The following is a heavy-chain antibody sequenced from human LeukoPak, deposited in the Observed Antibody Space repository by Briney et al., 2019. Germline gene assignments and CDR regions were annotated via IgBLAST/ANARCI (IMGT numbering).Heavy chain of an antibody. CDR1: GFTFSSYA. J-gene: IGHJ1*01. CDR2: ISGSGGST. Sequence: GGSLRLSCAASGFTFSSYAMSWVRQAPGKGLEWVSAISGSGGSTYYADSVKGRFTISRDNSKNTLYLQMNRLRAEDTAVYYCAKDPPYRGSGTTGYFQHWGQGTVVSVSS. V-gene: IGHV3-23*01. D-gene: IGHD1-26*01. CDR3: AKDPPYRGSGTTGYFQH.